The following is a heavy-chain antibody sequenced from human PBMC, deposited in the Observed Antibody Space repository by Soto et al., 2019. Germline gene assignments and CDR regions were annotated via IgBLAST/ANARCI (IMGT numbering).Heavy chain of an antibody. V-gene: IGHV4-61*01. J-gene: IGHJ5*02. CDR2: ISNSGST. Sequence: SETLSLTCVVSGGSVSSGTYYWTWIRQPPGKGLEWIGYISNSGSTNYNPSLKSRVTISADTSKNQFSLKLNSVTAADTAVYYCARRNPGGNWLDPWGQGTLVTVSS. CDR3: ARRNPGGNWLDP. CDR1: GGSVSSGTYY. D-gene: IGHD2-15*01.